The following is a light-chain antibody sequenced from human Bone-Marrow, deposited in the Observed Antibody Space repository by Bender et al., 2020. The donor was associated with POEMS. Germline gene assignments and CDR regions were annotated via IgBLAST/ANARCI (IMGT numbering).Light chain of an antibody. V-gene: IGLV2-14*01. CDR1: SSDVGDYDY. CDR3: CSYAGSYTFEV. J-gene: IGLJ2*01. Sequence: QSALAQPASVSGSPGQSITISCTGTSSDVGDYDYVSWYQQHPGKAPKLMIFEVSKRPSGVSNRFSGSKSGNTASLTISGLQAEDEADYYCCSYAGSYTFEVFGGGTELTVL. CDR2: EVS.